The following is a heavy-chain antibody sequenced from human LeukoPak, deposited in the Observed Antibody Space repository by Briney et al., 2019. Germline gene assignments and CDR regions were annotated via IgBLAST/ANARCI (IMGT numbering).Heavy chain of an antibody. J-gene: IGHJ3*02. Sequence: GGSLRLSCAASKFAFSSYAMSWVRQAPGKGLEWVSAISGGGGNTYYADSVKGRFTISRDNSENTLSLHMNSLRAEDTALYYCARSRGSPNTGEDAFDIWGQGTMVTVSS. CDR3: ARSRGSPNTGEDAFDI. CDR1: KFAFSSYA. V-gene: IGHV3-23*01. D-gene: IGHD2-8*02. CDR2: ISGGGGNT.